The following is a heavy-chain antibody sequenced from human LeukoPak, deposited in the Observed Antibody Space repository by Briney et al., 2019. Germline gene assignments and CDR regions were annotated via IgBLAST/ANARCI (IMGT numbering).Heavy chain of an antibody. CDR1: GFTFSSYA. D-gene: IGHD6-19*01. J-gene: IGHJ4*02. CDR2: ISGSGGST. CDR3: ANQVSSDWPGGRLPAWLFDY. Sequence: GGSLRLSCAASGFTFSSYAMSWVRQAPGKGLEWVTAISGSGGSTYYADSVKGRFTISRDNSKNTLYLQMNSLRAEDTAVYYCANQVSSDWPGGRLPAWLFDYWGQGTLVTVSS. V-gene: IGHV3-23*01.